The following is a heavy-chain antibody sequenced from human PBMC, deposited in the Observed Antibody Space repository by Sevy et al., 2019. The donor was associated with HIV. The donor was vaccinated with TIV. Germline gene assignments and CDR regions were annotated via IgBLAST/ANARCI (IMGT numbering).Heavy chain of an antibody. CDR1: GGSISSNNW. CDR2: IYHSGST. D-gene: IGHD3-9*01. V-gene: IGHV4-4*02. CDR3: AGGYDILIGFDY. Sequence: SETLSLTCAVSGGSISSNNWWSWVRQPPGKGLEWIGEIYHSGSTNYNPSLKGRVTISVDKSKNQFSLRLSSVTAADTAVYYCAGGYDILIGFDYWGQGTLVTVSS. J-gene: IGHJ4*02.